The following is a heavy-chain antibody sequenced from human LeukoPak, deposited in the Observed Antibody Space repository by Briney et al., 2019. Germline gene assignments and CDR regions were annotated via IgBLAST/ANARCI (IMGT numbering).Heavy chain of an antibody. CDR3: ASQGVVVAGGFDY. J-gene: IGHJ4*02. D-gene: IGHD2-15*01. CDR2: INPSSGGT. Sequence: ASVKVSCKASGYTFTGYYMHWVRQAPGQGLEWMGWINPSSGGTNYAQKFQGWVTMTRDTSISTAYMELSRLRSDDTAVYYCASQGVVVAGGFDYWGQGTLVTVSS. CDR1: GYTFTGYY. V-gene: IGHV1-2*04.